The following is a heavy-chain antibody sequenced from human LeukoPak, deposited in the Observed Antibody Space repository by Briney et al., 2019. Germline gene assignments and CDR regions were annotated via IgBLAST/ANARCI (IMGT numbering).Heavy chain of an antibody. CDR2: ISSSSSYI. V-gene: IGHV3-21*01. J-gene: IGHJ4*02. CDR3: AREGTAMVSFDY. D-gene: IGHD5-18*01. CDR1: GFTFSSYS. Sequence: GGSLRLSCAASGFTFSSYSMNWVRQAPGKGLEWVSSISSSSSYIYYADSVKGRFTISRDNAKNSLYLQMNSLRAEDTAVYYCAREGTAMVSFDYWGQGTLVTVSS.